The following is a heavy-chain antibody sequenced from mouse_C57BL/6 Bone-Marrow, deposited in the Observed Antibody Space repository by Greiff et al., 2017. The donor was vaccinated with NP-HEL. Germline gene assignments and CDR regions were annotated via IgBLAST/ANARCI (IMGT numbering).Heavy chain of an antibody. V-gene: IGHV1-22*01. Sequence: EVHLVESGPELVKPGASVKMSCKASGYTFTDYNMHWVKQSHGKSLEWIGYINPNNGGTSYNQKFKGKATLTVNKSSSTAYMELRSLTSEDSAVYYCARALITTLLDYWGQGTTLTVSS. CDR2: INPNNGGT. CDR3: ARALITTLLDY. CDR1: GYTFTDYN. J-gene: IGHJ2*01. D-gene: IGHD1-1*01.